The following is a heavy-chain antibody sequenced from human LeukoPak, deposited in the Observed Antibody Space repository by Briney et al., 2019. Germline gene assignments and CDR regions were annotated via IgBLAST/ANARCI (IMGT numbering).Heavy chain of an antibody. J-gene: IGHJ6*03. CDR1: GGSISIYY. CDR2: FYSSGST. Sequence: SETLSLTCTVSGGSISIYYWTWIRQPAGKGQEWIGHFYSSGSTNYNPSLKSRVTMSVDTSKNQFSLKLRPVTTADTAVYYCARVHSYYYYYMDVWGKGTTVTIS. CDR3: ARVHSYYYYYMDV. V-gene: IGHV4-4*07.